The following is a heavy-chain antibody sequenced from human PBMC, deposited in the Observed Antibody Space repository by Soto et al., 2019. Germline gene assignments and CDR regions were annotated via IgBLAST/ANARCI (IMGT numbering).Heavy chain of an antibody. CDR3: ARPRGVDIVATTRDAFDI. Sequence: EVQLVQSGAEVKKPGESLKISCKGSGYSFTSYWIGWVRQMPGKGLEWMGIIYPGDSDTRYSPSFQGQVTISADKSISTAYLQWSSLKASDTAMYYCARPRGVDIVATTRDAFDIWGQGTMVTVSS. CDR2: IYPGDSDT. D-gene: IGHD5-12*01. J-gene: IGHJ3*02. CDR1: GYSFTSYW. V-gene: IGHV5-51*03.